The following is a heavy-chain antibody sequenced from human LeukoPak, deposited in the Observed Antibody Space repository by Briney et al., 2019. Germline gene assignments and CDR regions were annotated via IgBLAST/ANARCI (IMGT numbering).Heavy chain of an antibody. Sequence: GASVKVSCKASGYTFTSYYMHWVRQAPGQGLEWMGIINPSGGSTSYAQKFQGRVTMTRDTSTSTVYMELSSLRAEDTAVYYCAKDQETSAVEGIQLFIYGMDVWGQGTTVTVSS. CDR1: GYTFTSYY. J-gene: IGHJ6*02. V-gene: IGHV1-46*01. D-gene: IGHD5-18*01. CDR2: INPSGGST. CDR3: AKDQETSAVEGIQLFIYGMDV.